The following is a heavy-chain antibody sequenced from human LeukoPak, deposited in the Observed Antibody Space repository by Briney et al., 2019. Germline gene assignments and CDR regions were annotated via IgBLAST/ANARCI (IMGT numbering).Heavy chain of an antibody. Sequence: GGSLRLSCAASGFTFTNHGMHWVRQAPGKGLEWVAFIRYDGSNEYYADSVKGRFTISRDNSKNTMYLQMNSLRPEDTAVYYCAKDRWYQNFYFDYWGQGTLVTVSS. CDR3: AKDRWYQNFYFDY. CDR2: IRYDGSNE. CDR1: GFTFTNHG. D-gene: IGHD1-14*01. V-gene: IGHV3-30*02. J-gene: IGHJ4*02.